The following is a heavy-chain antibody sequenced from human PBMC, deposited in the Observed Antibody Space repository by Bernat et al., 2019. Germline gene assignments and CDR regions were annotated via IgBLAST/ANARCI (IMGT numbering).Heavy chain of an antibody. J-gene: IGHJ4*02. V-gene: IGHV4-39*01. D-gene: IGHD6-13*01. Sequence: QLQLQESGPGLVKPSETLSLTCTVSGGSISSSSYYWGWIRQPPGKGLEWIGSIYYSGSTYYNPSLKSRGTISVDTSKNQFSLKLSSVTAADTAVYYCARMRESWYYFDYWGQGTLVTVSS. CDR3: ARMRESWYYFDY. CDR1: GGSISSSSYY. CDR2: IYYSGST.